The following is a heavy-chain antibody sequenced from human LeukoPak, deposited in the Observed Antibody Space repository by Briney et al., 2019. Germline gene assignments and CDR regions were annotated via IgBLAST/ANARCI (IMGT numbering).Heavy chain of an antibody. D-gene: IGHD2-2*01. J-gene: IGHJ4*02. Sequence: GGSLRLSCAASGFTFSSYSMNWVRQAPGKGLEWVSCIGSSGNYISYADSVKGRFTISRDNAKNSLYLQMNSLRAEDTAVYYCARDPHYCSSTSCSKKWDVFDYWGQGTLVTVSS. CDR3: ARDPHYCSSTSCSKKWDVFDY. CDR2: IGSSGNYI. V-gene: IGHV3-21*01. CDR1: GFTFSSYS.